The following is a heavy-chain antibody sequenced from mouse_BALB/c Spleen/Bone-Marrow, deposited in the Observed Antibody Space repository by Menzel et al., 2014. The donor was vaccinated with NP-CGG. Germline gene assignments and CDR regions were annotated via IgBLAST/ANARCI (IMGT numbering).Heavy chain of an antibody. CDR2: INPYNGGT. CDR3: ARGLEYAMDY. CDR1: GYSFTGYT. Sequence: EVQLQQSGPELVKPGASMKISCKASGYSFTGYTMNWVKQSHGKKLEWIGLINPYNGGTSYNQKFKVKARLTVNKSSSTAYMELHSLTSEDSAVYCCARGLEYAMDYWGQGTSVTVSS. V-gene: IGHV1-22*01. J-gene: IGHJ4*01. D-gene: IGHD2-13*01.